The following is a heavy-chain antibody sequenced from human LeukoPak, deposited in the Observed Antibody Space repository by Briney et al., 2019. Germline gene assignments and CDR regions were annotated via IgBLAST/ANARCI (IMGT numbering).Heavy chain of an antibody. J-gene: IGHJ5*02. CDR3: ARGCNWKKRDNWFDP. CDR2: IYPGDSDT. D-gene: IGHD1-1*01. V-gene: IGHV5-51*01. Sequence: GESLKISCKGSGYSFTSYWIGWVRQMPGKGLEWMGIIYPGDSDTRYSPSFQGQVTISADKSISTAYLQWSSLKASDTAMYYCARGCNWKKRDNWFDPWGQGTLVTVSS. CDR1: GYSFTSYW.